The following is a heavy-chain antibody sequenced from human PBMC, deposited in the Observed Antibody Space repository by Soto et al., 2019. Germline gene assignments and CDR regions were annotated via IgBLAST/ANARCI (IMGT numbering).Heavy chain of an antibody. D-gene: IGHD3-10*01. CDR2: VDPRESYV. V-gene: IGHV5-10-1*01. CDR3: AKHYGTGSANSFDV. Sequence: GESLKISCRGSGYTFTGYWISWVRQMPGKGLEWMGRVDPRESYVDYSPPFEGHVTISVDKAINTAFLQWSSLKASDTAMYYCAKHYGTGSANSFDVWRLRTMVTVSS. J-gene: IGHJ3*01. CDR1: GYTFTGYW.